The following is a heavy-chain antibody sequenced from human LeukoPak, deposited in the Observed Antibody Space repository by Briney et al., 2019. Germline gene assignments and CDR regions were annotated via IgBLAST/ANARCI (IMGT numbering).Heavy chain of an antibody. Sequence: ASVKVSCKASGGTFSSYAISWVRQAPGQGLEWMGGIIPIFGTANYAQKFQGRVTITADKSTSTAYMELSSLRSEDTAVYYYASWQMTTVTTLAFDIWGQGTVVTVSS. CDR3: ASWQMTTVTTLAFDI. CDR1: GGTFSSYA. D-gene: IGHD4-17*01. V-gene: IGHV1-69*06. CDR2: IIPIFGTA. J-gene: IGHJ3*02.